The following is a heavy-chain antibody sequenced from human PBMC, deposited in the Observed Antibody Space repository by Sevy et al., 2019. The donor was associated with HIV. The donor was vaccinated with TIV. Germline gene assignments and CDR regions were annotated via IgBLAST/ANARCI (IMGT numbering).Heavy chain of an antibody. CDR2: IKQDGSEK. D-gene: IGHD2-2*01. Sequence: GGSLRLSCAASGFTFSSYWMSWVRQAPGKGLEWVANIKQDGSEKYDVDSVKGRFTISRDNAKNSLYLQMNSLRAEDTAVYYCARLVCSSTSCYSYYYYGMDVWGQGTTVTVSS. V-gene: IGHV3-7*03. CDR1: GFTFSSYW. J-gene: IGHJ6*02. CDR3: ARLVCSSTSCYSYYYYGMDV.